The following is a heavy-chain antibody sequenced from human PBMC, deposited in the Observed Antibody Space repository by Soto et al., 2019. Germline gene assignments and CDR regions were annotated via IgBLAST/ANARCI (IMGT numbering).Heavy chain of an antibody. CDR2: IYWNDDK. J-gene: IGHJ3*02. D-gene: IGHD3-22*01. CDR3: AHRRALDYYDSSGYRDAFDI. V-gene: IGHV2-5*01. Sequence: VSGPTLVNPTQTLTLTCTFSGFSLSTSGVGVGWIRQPPGKALEWLALIYWNDDKRYSPSLKSRLTITKDTSKNQVVLTMTNMDPVDTGTYYCAHRRALDYYDSSGYRDAFDIWGQGTMVTVSS. CDR1: GFSLSTSGVG.